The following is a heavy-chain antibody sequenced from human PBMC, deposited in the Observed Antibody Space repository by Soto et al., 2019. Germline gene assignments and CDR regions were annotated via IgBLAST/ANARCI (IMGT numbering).Heavy chain of an antibody. J-gene: IGHJ3*02. CDR2: IYYSGST. D-gene: IGHD4-17*01. V-gene: IGHV4-59*01. Sequence: PSETLSLTCTVSGGSISSYYWSWIRQPPGKGLEWIGYIYYSGSTNYNPSLKSRVTISVDTSKNQFSLKLSSVTAADTAVYYCARYPTDHGTTTRAFDIWGQGKMVTVSS. CDR3: ARYPTDHGTTTRAFDI. CDR1: GGSISSYY.